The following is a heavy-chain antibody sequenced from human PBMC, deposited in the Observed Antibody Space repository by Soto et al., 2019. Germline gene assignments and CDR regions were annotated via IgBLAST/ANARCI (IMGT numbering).Heavy chain of an antibody. D-gene: IGHD4-4*01. CDR2: ISAYNGDT. Sequence: ASVKVSCKASGYTFSTYGINWVRQAPGQGLEWMGWISAYNGDTDYAQNFQGRVTMTTDTSTSTAYMELRSLRSDDTAVYYCARGYSHYAHWGRGTLVTVSS. CDR1: GYTFSTYG. CDR3: ARGYSHYAH. V-gene: IGHV1-18*01. J-gene: IGHJ4*02.